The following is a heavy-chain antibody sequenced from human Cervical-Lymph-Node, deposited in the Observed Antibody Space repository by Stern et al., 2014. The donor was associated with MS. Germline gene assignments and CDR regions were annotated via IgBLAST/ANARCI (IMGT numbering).Heavy chain of an antibody. CDR3: AREGEYCSGSRCYPFLDY. CDR2: IYSTGSV. V-gene: IGHV4-59*01. CDR1: GGSLRSYY. D-gene: IGHD2-15*01. Sequence: QLQLQESGPGLVKPSETLSLTCTVSGGSLRSYYWNWIRQAPGQGLEWLGFIYSTGSVNYSPSLSSRVAMSVDTSKNQFSLTVSSVTAADTAVYYCAREGEYCSGSRCYPFLDYWGQGTLVTVSS. J-gene: IGHJ4*02.